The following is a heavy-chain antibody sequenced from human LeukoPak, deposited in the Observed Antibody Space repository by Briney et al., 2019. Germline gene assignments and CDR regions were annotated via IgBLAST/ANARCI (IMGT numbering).Heavy chain of an antibody. CDR2: IWYDGSNK. D-gene: IGHD6-19*01. CDR1: GFTFSSYG. Sequence: GGSLRLSCAASGFTFSSYGMHWVRQAPGKGLEWVALIWYDGSNKYYADSVKGRFTISRDNSKNTLYLQMNSLRAEDTAVYYCAKGSPSGWALSYFDYWGQGTLVTVSS. CDR3: AKGSPSGWALSYFDY. V-gene: IGHV3-33*06. J-gene: IGHJ4*02.